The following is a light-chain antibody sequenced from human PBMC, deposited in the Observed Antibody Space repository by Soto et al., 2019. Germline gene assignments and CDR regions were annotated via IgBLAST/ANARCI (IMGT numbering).Light chain of an antibody. CDR2: GAS. J-gene: IGKJ2*01. V-gene: IGKV3-15*01. CDR1: QNVRTN. Sequence: EIVMTQYPATLSVSPGERATLSCRASQNVRTNLAWYQQKPGQSPRLLIYGASTRATGIPARFSGSGSGTEFTLSISRLQSEDFAVYYCQQYSNWPPMYTFGQGTKLEIK. CDR3: QQYSNWPPMYT.